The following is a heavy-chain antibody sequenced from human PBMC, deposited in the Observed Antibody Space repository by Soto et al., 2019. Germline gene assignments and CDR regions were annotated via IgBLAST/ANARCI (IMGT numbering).Heavy chain of an antibody. V-gene: IGHV3-30*18. CDR2: ISYDGSNK. J-gene: IGHJ4*02. Sequence: QVQLVESGGGVVQPGRSLRLSCAASGFTFSSYGMHWVRQAPGKGLEWVAVISYDGSNKYYADSVKGRFTISRDNSKNPLYLQMNSLRAEDTAVYYCAKDREVYKWEPDDYWGQGTLVTVSS. CDR1: GFTFSSYG. CDR3: AKDREVYKWEPDDY. D-gene: IGHD1-26*01.